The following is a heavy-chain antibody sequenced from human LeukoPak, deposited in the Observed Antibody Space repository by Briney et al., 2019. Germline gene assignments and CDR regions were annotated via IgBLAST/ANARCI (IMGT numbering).Heavy chain of an antibody. Sequence: GGSLRFSCAASGFIFGSYDMHWVRQVPGKGLEWVSGIDTAANTYFPGSVKGRFTISRENAKSSLFLQMDSLRAGDTAVYYCAGTPAGRFYYGLNVWGQGTPVTVSS. CDR1: GFIFGSYD. D-gene: IGHD2-2*01. V-gene: IGHV3-13*01. CDR3: AGTPAGRFYYGLNV. CDR2: IDTAANT. J-gene: IGHJ6*02.